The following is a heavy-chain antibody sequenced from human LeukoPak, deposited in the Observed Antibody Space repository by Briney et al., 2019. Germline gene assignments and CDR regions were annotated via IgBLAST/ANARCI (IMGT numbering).Heavy chain of an antibody. CDR1: GFTFSSYA. D-gene: IGHD3-10*01. J-gene: IGHJ5*02. CDR3: VRAPGAT. V-gene: IGHV3-23*01. CDR2: ISGSGGST. Sequence: GGSLRLSCAASGFTFSSYAMSWVRQAPGKGLEWVSAISGSGGSTYYADPVKGRFTISRDNSKNTVYLQMNGLRAEDTAVYYCVRAPGATWGQGTLVTVSS.